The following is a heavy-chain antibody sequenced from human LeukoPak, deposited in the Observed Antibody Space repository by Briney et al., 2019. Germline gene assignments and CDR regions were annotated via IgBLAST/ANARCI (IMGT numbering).Heavy chain of an antibody. Sequence: GASVKVSCKASGYTFTSYDINWVRQATGQGLEWMGWMNPNSGNTGYTQKLKGRVTMTRNTSISTGYMELSSLRSEDMAVYYCARGRSSWYGTRTDAFDIWGQGTMVTVSS. CDR3: ARGRSSWYGTRTDAFDI. D-gene: IGHD6-13*01. J-gene: IGHJ3*02. CDR1: GYTFTSYD. V-gene: IGHV1-8*01. CDR2: MNPNSGNT.